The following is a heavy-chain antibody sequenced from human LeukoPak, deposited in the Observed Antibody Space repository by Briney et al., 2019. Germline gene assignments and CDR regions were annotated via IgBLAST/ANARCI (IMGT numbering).Heavy chain of an antibody. CDR1: AFTFSSYW. Sequence: GGSLRLSCATSAFTFSSYWMHWVRQAPGKGLVWVSRINSDGSSRSYADYVKGRFTISRDDARNTLYLQMSSLSVDDTAIYYCTRGSPGYSSSWLDFWGQGILVTVSS. J-gene: IGHJ4*02. CDR3: TRGSPGYSSSWLDF. CDR2: INSDGSSR. V-gene: IGHV3-74*01. D-gene: IGHD6-13*01.